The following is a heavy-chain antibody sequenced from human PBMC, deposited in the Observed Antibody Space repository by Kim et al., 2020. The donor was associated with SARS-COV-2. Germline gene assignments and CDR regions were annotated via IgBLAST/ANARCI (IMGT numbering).Heavy chain of an antibody. CDR2: IIPIFGTA. CDR3: ARDHGYDFWSGSTNWFDP. D-gene: IGHD3-3*01. J-gene: IGHJ5*02. Sequence: SVKVSCKASGGTFSSYAISWVRQAPGQGLEWMGGIIPIFGTANYAQKFQGRVTITADESTSTAYMELSSLRSEDTAVYYCARDHGYDFWSGSTNWFDPWGQGTLVTVSS. CDR1: GGTFSSYA. V-gene: IGHV1-69*13.